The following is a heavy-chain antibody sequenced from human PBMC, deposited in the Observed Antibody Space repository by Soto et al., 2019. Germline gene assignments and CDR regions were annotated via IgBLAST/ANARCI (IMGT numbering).Heavy chain of an antibody. CDR2: ISYDGSNK. CDR3: ARDQEEGGYDFGMDG. J-gene: IGHJ6*02. Sequence: VQMVESGGGVVQPGRSLRLSCAASGFTFSSYAMHWVRQAPGKGLEWVAVISYDGSNKYYADSVKGRFTISRDNSKNTLYLQMNSLRAEDTAVYYCARDQEEGGYDFGMDGWGQGNTVTVSS. CDR1: GFTFSSYA. D-gene: IGHD5-12*01. V-gene: IGHV3-30-3*01.